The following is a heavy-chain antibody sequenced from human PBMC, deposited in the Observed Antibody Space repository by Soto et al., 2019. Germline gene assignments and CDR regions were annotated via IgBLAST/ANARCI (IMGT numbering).Heavy chain of an antibody. D-gene: IGHD4-17*01. J-gene: IGHJ4*02. CDR2: ISYDGSNK. Sequence: GGSLRLSCAASGFTFSSYGMHWVRQAPGKGLEWVAVISYDGSNKYYADSVKGRFTISRDNSKNTLYLQMNSLRAEDTAVYYCAKDQAHYDYGDYIPISLGYWGQGTLVTVSS. V-gene: IGHV3-30*18. CDR3: AKDQAHYDYGDYIPISLGY. CDR1: GFTFSSYG.